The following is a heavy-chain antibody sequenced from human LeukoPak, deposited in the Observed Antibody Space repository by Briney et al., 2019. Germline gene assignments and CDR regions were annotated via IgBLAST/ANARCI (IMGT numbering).Heavy chain of an antibody. CDR2: ISSSSSYI. CDR3: ARVKALSGTTTGGMDV. D-gene: IGHD1-20*01. V-gene: IGHV3-21*01. J-gene: IGHJ6*02. Sequence: PGGSLRLSCAASGFPFSTYSMNWVRQAPGKGLEWVSSISSSSSYIYYADSVKGRFTISRDNAKNSLYLQMNSLRAKDTALYYCARVKALSGTTTGGMDVWGQGTTVTVSS. CDR1: GFPFSTYS.